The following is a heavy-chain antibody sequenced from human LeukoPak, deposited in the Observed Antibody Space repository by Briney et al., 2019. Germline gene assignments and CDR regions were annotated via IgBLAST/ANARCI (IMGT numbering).Heavy chain of an antibody. J-gene: IGHJ4*02. Sequence: GGSLRLSCAASGFTFSSYAMHWVRQAPRKGLEWVAVISYDGSNKYYADSVKGRFTISRDNSKNTLYLQMNSLRAEDTAVYYCEAVAADFDYWGQGTLVTVSS. CDR2: ISYDGSNK. V-gene: IGHV3-30-3*01. CDR3: EAVAADFDY. CDR1: GFTFSSYA. D-gene: IGHD6-19*01.